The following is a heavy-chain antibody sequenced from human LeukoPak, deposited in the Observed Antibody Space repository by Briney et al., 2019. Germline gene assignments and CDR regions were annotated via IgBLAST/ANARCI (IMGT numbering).Heavy chain of an antibody. Sequence: SETLSLTCAVYGGSFSGYYWSWIRQPPGEGLEWIGEINHSGSTNYNPSLKSRVTISVDTSKNQSSLKLSSVTAADTAVYYCARANVLLWFGAPWHDAFDIWGQGTMVTVSS. CDR3: ARANVLLWFGAPWHDAFDI. CDR2: INHSGST. CDR1: GGSFSGYY. D-gene: IGHD3-10*01. J-gene: IGHJ3*02. V-gene: IGHV4-34*01.